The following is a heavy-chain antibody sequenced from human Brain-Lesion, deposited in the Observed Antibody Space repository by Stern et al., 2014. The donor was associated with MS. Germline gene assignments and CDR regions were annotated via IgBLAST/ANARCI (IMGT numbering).Heavy chain of an antibody. D-gene: IGHD3-10*01. CDR1: GFTFSNYW. CDR2: VNNDGRRT. J-gene: IGHJ5*01. CDR3: ARGERWFDS. V-gene: IGHV3-74*02. Sequence: IQLVQSGGGLVQPGGSLTLSWAASGFTFSNYWMHWVRQAPGKGLVWVSRVNNDGRRTSYADSVKGRFTMSRDNAKNTLYLQMNSLRVEDTAIYYCARGERWFDSWGQGTLVTVSS.